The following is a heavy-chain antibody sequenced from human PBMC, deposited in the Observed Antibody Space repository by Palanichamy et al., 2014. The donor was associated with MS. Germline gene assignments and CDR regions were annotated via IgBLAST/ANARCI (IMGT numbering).Heavy chain of an antibody. CDR1: GFTFDDYG. D-gene: IGHD6-19*01. CDR2: ISRNSGSV. Sequence: EVQLVESGGGLVQPGRSLRLSCAASGFTFDDYGMHWVRQAPGKGMEWVSGISRNSGSVGYADSVKGRFTISRDNAKNSLYLQMNSLRAEDMALYYCARGPSSGWYAQPFDYWGQGTLVTVSS. V-gene: IGHV3-9*03. J-gene: IGHJ4*02. CDR3: ARGPSSGWYAQPFDY.